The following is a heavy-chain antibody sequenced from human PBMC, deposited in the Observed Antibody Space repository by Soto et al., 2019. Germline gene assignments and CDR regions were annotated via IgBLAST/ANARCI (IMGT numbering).Heavy chain of an antibody. Sequence: QVQLVESGGGVVQPGRSLRLSSAASGFNFRNYGMHWVRQAPGKGLEWLAIIWYDGSNKYYADSVKGRFTISRDNSKDTLYLQMNNLRDEDTAVYYCARLYTWIMDYWGQGTMVTVSS. CDR3: ARLYTWIMDY. CDR2: IWYDGSNK. J-gene: IGHJ4*02. CDR1: GFNFRNYG. V-gene: IGHV3-33*01. D-gene: IGHD5-12*01.